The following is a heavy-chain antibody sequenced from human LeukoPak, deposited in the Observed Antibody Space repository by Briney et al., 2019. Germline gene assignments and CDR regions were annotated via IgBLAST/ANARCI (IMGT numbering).Heavy chain of an antibody. D-gene: IGHD1-26*01. Sequence: ASVKVSCKASGYTFTSYGISWVRQAPGQGLEWMGWISAYNGNTNYAQKLQGRVTMTTDTSTSTAYMELRSLRSDDTAVYYCARALPWEYYYYYGMDVWGQGTTVTVSS. CDR3: ARALPWEYYYYYGMDV. J-gene: IGHJ6*02. CDR2: ISAYNGNT. CDR1: GYTFTSYG. V-gene: IGHV1-18*01.